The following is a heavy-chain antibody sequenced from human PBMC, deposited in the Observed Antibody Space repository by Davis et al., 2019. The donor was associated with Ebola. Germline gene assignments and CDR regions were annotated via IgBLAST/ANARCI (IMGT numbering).Heavy chain of an antibody. Sequence: AASVKVSCKASGYTFTSYGISWVRQAPGQGLEWMGWINPNSGGTNYAQKFQGWVTMTRDTSISTAYLQWSSLKASDTAMYYCARGTRRYYYGMDVWGQGTTVTVSS. J-gene: IGHJ6*02. CDR2: INPNSGGT. CDR1: GYTFTSYG. V-gene: IGHV1-2*04. CDR3: ARGTRRYYYGMDV.